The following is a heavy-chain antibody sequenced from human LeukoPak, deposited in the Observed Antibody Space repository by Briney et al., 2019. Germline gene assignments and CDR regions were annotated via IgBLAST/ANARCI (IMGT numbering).Heavy chain of an antibody. D-gene: IGHD6-6*01. J-gene: IGHJ4*02. CDR1: GGTFSSYA. CDR3: AIGVIAARPFDY. Sequence: SVKVSCKASGGTFSSYAISWVRQAPGQGLEWMGGIIPIFGTANYAQKFQGRVTITTDESTSTAYMELSSLRSEDTAVYYCAIGVIAARPFDYWGQGTLVTVSS. CDR2: IIPIFGTA. V-gene: IGHV1-69*05.